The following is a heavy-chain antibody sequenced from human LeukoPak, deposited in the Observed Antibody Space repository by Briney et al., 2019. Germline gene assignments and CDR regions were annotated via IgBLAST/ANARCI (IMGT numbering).Heavy chain of an antibody. D-gene: IGHD3-3*01. V-gene: IGHV4-61*02. J-gene: IGHJ6*02. CDR1: GGTISSGGYC. CDR3: ARASITIFGVAYGMDV. CDR2: IYTSGST. Sequence: WQTLSLTCTVSGGTISSGGYCWGWVGQRAGKGLEWIGRIYTSGSTNYNPSLKSRVTISVDTSKNQFSLKLSSVTAADTAVYYCARASITIFGVAYGMDVWGQGTTVTVSS.